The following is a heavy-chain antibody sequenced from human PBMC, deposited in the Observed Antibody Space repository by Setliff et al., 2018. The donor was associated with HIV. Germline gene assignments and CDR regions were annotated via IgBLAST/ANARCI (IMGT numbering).Heavy chain of an antibody. CDR3: ARDQGGDFWGGYIQQSHYFYMDV. CDR2: INPNSGDT. CDR1: GYSLAGYP. J-gene: IGHJ6*03. D-gene: IGHD3-3*01. Sequence: ASVKVSCKTSGYSLAGYPLHWVRQAPGQGLEWMGWINPNSGDTNYAQKFQGRVTMTRDTSLQTAYMELSRLRSDDTAVYYCARDQGGDFWGGYIQQSHYFYMDVWGKGTTVTVSS. V-gene: IGHV1-2*02.